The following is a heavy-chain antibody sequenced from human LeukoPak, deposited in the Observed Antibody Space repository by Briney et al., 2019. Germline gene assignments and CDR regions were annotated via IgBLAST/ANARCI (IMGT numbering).Heavy chain of an antibody. CDR2: ISGSGGST. V-gene: IGHV3-23*01. CDR1: GFTFSSYA. CDR3: AKDQVVVAATEVPEFDY. Sequence: PGGSLRLSCAASGFTFSSYAMSWVRQAPGKGLEWVSAISGSGGSTYYADSVKGRFTISRDNSKNTLYLQMNSLRAEDTAVYYCAKDQVVVAATEVPEFDYWGQGTLVTVSS. J-gene: IGHJ4*02. D-gene: IGHD2-15*01.